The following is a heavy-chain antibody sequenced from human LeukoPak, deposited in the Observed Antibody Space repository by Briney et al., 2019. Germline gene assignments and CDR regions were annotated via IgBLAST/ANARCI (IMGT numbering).Heavy chain of an antibody. CDR2: IIPIFGTA. CDR3: ARDKVDYYYYYMDV. Sequence: SVKVSCKASGGTFSSYAISWVRQAPGQGLEWMGGIIPIFGTANYAQKFQGRVTITTDESTSTAYMELSSLRSEDTAAYYCARDKVDYYYYYMDVWGKGTTVTVSS. V-gene: IGHV1-69*05. J-gene: IGHJ6*03. CDR1: GGTFSSYA.